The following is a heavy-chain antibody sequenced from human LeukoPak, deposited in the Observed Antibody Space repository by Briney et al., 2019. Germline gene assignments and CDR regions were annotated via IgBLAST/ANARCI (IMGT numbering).Heavy chain of an antibody. CDR1: GGTFSSYA. Sequence: ASVKVSCKASGGTFSSYAISWVRQAPGQGLEWMGGIIPIFGTANYAQKFQGRVTITADESTSTAYMELSSLRSEDTAVYYCARKIRELGGDYVDDAFDIWGQGTMVTVSS. CDR2: IIPIFGTA. V-gene: IGHV1-69*13. CDR3: ARKIRELGGDYVDDAFDI. D-gene: IGHD4-17*01. J-gene: IGHJ3*02.